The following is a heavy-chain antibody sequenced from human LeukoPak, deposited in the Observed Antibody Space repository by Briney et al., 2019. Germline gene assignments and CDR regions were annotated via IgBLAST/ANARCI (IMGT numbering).Heavy chain of an antibody. J-gene: IGHJ4*02. Sequence: SETLSLTCTVSGGSIASHFWSWIRQPPGKGLEWIGYFYYSGSTNYNPSLESRVTISVDTSRAHFYLKLSSVTAADTAVYYCARSGGRDGYNFGYWGPGTLVTVSS. V-gene: IGHV4-59*08. D-gene: IGHD5-24*01. CDR2: FYYSGST. CDR3: ARSGGRDGYNFGY. CDR1: GGSIASHF.